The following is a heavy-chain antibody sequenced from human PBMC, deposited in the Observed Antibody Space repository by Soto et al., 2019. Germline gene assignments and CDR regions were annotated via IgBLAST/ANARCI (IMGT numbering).Heavy chain of an antibody. D-gene: IGHD2-8*01. Sequence: PSDTLSLTCTFSGGYLSGYYLTWLRPPPGKGLEWIGFIYYRGNTNYNPSLKSRVTISLDTSKNHFALKLNSVTAADSAVYYCARTKTGYAFDIWGQGTTVTVSS. CDR1: GGYLSGYY. CDR2: IYYRGNT. V-gene: IGHV4-59*08. CDR3: ARTKTGYAFDI. J-gene: IGHJ3*02.